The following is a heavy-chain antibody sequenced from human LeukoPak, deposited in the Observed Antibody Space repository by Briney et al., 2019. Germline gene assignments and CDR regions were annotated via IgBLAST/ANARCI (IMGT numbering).Heavy chain of an antibody. CDR3: ARTYYYDSSGYYFFDY. J-gene: IGHJ4*02. CDR2: IYTSGST. V-gene: IGHV4-4*07. D-gene: IGHD3-22*01. CDR1: GGSISSYY. Sequence: SETLPLTCTVSGGSISSYYWSWIRQPAGKGLEWIGRIYTSGSTNYNPSLTSRVTMSVDTSKNQFSLKLSSVTAADTAVYYCARTYYYDSSGYYFFDYWGQGTLVTVSS.